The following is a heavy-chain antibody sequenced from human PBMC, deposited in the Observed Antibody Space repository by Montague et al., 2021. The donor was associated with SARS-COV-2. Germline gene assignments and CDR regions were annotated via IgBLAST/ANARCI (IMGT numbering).Heavy chain of an antibody. D-gene: IGHD2-2*01. Sequence: SETLSLTCAVSGGSINSYYWSWILQPAGRELQWILRIYTSGGTNHSPSLKSRVTISVDTSRNHLSLKLTSVTAADTAVYYCARDSSTSGWGYGYHGLDVWGQGTTVIVSS. J-gene: IGHJ6*02. CDR1: GGSINSYY. V-gene: IGHV4-4*07. CDR3: ARDSSTSGWGYGYHGLDV. CDR2: IYTSGGT.